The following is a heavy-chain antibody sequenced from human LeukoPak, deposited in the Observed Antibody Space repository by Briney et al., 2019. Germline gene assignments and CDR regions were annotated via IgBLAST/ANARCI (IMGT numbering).Heavy chain of an antibody. CDR2: ISGSGTYM. CDR1: GFTFTTYK. J-gene: IGHJ6*02. Sequence: GGSLRLSCAASGFTFTTYKMNWVRQAPGKGLEWVSSISGSGTYMYCADSLKGRFTISRDNAKNSLYLQMNSLRAEDTAVYYCTTVSRYYDSSDSLYYYYGMGVWGQGTTVTVSS. V-gene: IGHV3-21*03. D-gene: IGHD3-22*01. CDR3: TTVSRYYDSSDSLYYYYGMGV.